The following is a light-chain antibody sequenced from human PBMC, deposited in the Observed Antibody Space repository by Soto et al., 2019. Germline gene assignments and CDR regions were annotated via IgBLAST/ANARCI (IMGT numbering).Light chain of an antibody. J-gene: IGKJ1*01. V-gene: IGKV1-5*03. Sequence: DIQMTQSPSTLSASVADRVSSTFRASQSISSSWAWYRQEPGKARKRLIYLACSLESGVPSRFSGSGSGTDFTLTISGLQPEDVATYYCLNYNNAPQTFGQGTKVDIK. CDR3: LNYNNAPQT. CDR2: LAC. CDR1: QSISSS.